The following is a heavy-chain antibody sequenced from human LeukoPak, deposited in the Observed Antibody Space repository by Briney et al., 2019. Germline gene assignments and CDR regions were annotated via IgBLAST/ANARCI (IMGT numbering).Heavy chain of an antibody. V-gene: IGHV3-23*01. CDR3: AKDRERATTEIDY. Sequence: GGSLRLSCAASGFTFSSYAMSWVRQAPGKGLEWVTAISGSGGSTYYADSVKGRFTISRDNSKNTLYLQMNSLRAEDTAVYYCAKDRERATTEIDYWGQGTLVTVSS. J-gene: IGHJ4*02. CDR2: ISGSGGST. CDR1: GFTFSSYA. D-gene: IGHD1-26*01.